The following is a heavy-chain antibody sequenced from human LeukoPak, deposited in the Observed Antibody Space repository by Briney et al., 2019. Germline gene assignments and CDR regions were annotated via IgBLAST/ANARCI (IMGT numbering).Heavy chain of an antibody. J-gene: IGHJ4*02. V-gene: IGHV1-8*01. D-gene: IGHD5-18*01. CDR3: ATPRRYSYGEPFDY. CDR1: GYTFTSYD. Sequence: ASVKVSCKASGYTFTSYDINWVRQATGQGLEWMGWMNPNSGNTGYAQKFQGRVTITTDESTSTAYMELSSLRSEDTAVYYCATPRRYSYGEPFDYWGQGTLVTVSS. CDR2: MNPNSGNT.